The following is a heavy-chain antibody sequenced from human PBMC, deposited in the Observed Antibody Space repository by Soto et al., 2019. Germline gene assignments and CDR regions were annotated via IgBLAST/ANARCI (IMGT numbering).Heavy chain of an antibody. J-gene: IGHJ4*02. CDR1: GGSISSGGYY. V-gene: IGHV4-31*03. CDR2: IYYSGST. Sequence: SETLSLTCTVSGGSISSGGYYWSWIRQHPGKGLEWIGYIYYSGSTYYNPSLKSRVTISVDTSKNQFSLKLSSVTAADTAVYYCASWERGSLGYYYFDYWGQGTLVTVPQ. CDR3: ASWERGSLGYYYFDY. D-gene: IGHD1-1*01.